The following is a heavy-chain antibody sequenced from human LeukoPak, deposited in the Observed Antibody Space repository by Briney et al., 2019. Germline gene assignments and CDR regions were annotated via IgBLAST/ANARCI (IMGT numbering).Heavy chain of an antibody. D-gene: IGHD3-10*01. V-gene: IGHV4-39*01. Sequence: PSETLSLTCTVSGGSISSSSYYWGWIRQPPGKGLEWIGSIYYSGSTYCNPSLKSRVTISVDTSKNQFSLKLSSVTAADTAVYYCARLYYYGSGSYPPPFDYWGQGTLVTVSS. J-gene: IGHJ4*02. CDR1: GGSISSSSYY. CDR2: IYYSGST. CDR3: ARLYYYGSGSYPPPFDY.